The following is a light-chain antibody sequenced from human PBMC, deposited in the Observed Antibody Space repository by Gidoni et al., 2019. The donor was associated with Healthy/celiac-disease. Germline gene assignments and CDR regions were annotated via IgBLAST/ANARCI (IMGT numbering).Light chain of an antibody. CDR3: QQYGSSPT. Sequence: IVLTQSPGTLSLSPGERATLACRASQSVSSSYLAWYQQKPGQAHRLLSYGASSRATGIPDRCSGSGSGTDFTLTSSRLEPEDFAVYYCQQYGSSPTFGQGTKLEIK. V-gene: IGKV3-20*01. CDR2: GAS. CDR1: QSVSSSY. J-gene: IGKJ2*01.